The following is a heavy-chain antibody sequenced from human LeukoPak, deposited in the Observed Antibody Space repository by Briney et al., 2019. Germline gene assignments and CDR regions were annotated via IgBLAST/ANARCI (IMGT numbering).Heavy chain of an antibody. Sequence: GGSLRLSCAASGFTFSSYGMHWVRQAPGKGLEWVAVISYDGSNKYYADSVKGRFTISRDNSKNTLYLQMNSLRAEDTAVYYCAKLARYYFDYWGQGTLVTVSS. J-gene: IGHJ4*02. CDR3: AKLARYYFDY. CDR2: ISYDGSNK. D-gene: IGHD3-3*02. V-gene: IGHV3-30*18. CDR1: GFTFSSYG.